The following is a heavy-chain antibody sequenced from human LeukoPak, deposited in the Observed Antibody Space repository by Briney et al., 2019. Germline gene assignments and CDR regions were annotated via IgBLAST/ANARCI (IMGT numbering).Heavy chain of an antibody. CDR2: IHPNGGNT. D-gene: IGHD3-3*01. V-gene: IGHV1-2*02. J-gene: IGHJ6*03. CDR1: GYTFTGFF. Sequence: ASVKVSCKASGYTFTGFFMHWVRQAPGQGLEWMGWIHPNGGNTVYAQNFKDRVTMTRDTSISTAYMELSRLRSDDTAVYYCARGLRALDFWSGSYYMDVWGKGTTVTVSS. CDR3: ARGLRALDFWSGSYYMDV.